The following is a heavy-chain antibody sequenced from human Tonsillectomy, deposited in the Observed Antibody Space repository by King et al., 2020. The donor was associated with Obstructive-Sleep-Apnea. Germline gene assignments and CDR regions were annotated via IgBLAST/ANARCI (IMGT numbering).Heavy chain of an antibody. CDR2: IYSGGST. V-gene: IGHV3-66*01. CDR1: GFTVGSNY. CDR3: ARDVNYYDSGSSLDY. Sequence: EVQLVESGGGLVQPGGSLRLSCAASGFTVGSNYMSWVRQAPGKGLEWVSIIYSGGSTYYADSVKGRFTISRDNSKNTLDLQMNSLRAEDTAVYYCARDVNYYDSGSSLDYWGQGTLVTVSS. J-gene: IGHJ4*02. D-gene: IGHD3-10*01.